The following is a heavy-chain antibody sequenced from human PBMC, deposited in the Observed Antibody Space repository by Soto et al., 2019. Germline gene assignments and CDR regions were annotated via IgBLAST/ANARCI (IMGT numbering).Heavy chain of an antibody. CDR3: TKASSDRNHMEV. J-gene: IGHJ6*02. CDR1: GFIFGNFV. V-gene: IGHV3-23*01. CDR2: ITETGGDT. Sequence: GSLRLSCAASGFIFGNFVMRWVRQTPGKGLEWVSTITETGGDTYYTDSVKGRFTISRDNSKNTLYLQMTSLRAEDTALYYCTKASSDRNHMEVWGPGATVTVSS.